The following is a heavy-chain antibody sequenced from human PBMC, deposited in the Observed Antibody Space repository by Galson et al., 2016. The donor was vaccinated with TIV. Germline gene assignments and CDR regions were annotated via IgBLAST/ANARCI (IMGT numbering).Heavy chain of an antibody. Sequence: SETLSLTCAVSDYSISSGYYWVWIRQPPGKGLEWIGTIYHSGSTNYTPSLTSRVAISVDTSKNQFSLRLTSVTAADPAVYYCARQGRETICGVVKGAYFQHWGQGTLVTVSS. CDR3: ARQGRETICGVVKGAYFQH. J-gene: IGHJ1*01. V-gene: IGHV4-38-2*01. D-gene: IGHD3-3*01. CDR2: IYHSGST. CDR1: DYSISSGYY.